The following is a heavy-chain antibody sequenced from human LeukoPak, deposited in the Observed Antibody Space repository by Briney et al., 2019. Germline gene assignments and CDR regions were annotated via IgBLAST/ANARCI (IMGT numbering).Heavy chain of an antibody. V-gene: IGHV3-30*04. CDR1: GFTFSSYA. CDR3: ARGSRKKMATISGVIDY. J-gene: IGHJ4*02. Sequence: GGSLRLSCAASGFTFSSYAMRWVRQAPGKGLEWVAVISYDGSNKFYADSVKGRFTLSRDSSKNTLHLQMNSLRAEDTSVYYCARGSRKKMATISGVIDYWGQGTLVTVSS. CDR2: ISYDGSNK. D-gene: IGHD5-24*01.